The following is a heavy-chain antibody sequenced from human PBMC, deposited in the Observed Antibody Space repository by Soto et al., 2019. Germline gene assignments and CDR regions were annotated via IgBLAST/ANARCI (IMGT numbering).Heavy chain of an antibody. V-gene: IGHV1-2*02. CDR2: IDPRSGGT. J-gene: IGHJ4*02. CDR1: GYSGSEYY. D-gene: IGHD1-26*01. Sequence: SLKVSWKASGYSGSEYYIHWVRRAPGQGLEWMGWIDPRSGGTNYAPKFQGRVTMTRDTAINAAYMELNSLINDDTAVYYCARDELQIGGSYSYWGQATLVTVSS. CDR3: ARDELQIGGSYSY.